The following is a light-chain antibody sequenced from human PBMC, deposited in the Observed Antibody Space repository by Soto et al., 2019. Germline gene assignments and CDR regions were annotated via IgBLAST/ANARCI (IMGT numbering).Light chain of an antibody. CDR3: QQYNNWPPIT. V-gene: IGKV3-15*01. J-gene: IGKJ5*01. CDR2: GAS. Sequence: EIVMTQSPAPLSLSPGERATLSCRASQTIDNSLAWYQRKPGQAPRLLIYGASTRATDIPARFSGSGSGTEFTLTISSLQSEDFAVYYCQQYNNWPPITFGQGTRLEI. CDR1: QTIDNS.